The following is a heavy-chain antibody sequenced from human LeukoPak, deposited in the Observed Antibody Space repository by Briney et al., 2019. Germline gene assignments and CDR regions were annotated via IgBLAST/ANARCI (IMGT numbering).Heavy chain of an antibody. D-gene: IGHD3-22*01. CDR1: GGSISSYY. Sequence: SSETLSLTCTVSGGSISSYYWSWIRQPPGKGLEWIGYIYYSGSTNYNPSLKSRVTISVDTSKNQFSLKLSSVTAADTAVYYCARDTHYYDSSGVDAFDIWGQGTMVTASS. V-gene: IGHV4-59*01. CDR2: IYYSGST. J-gene: IGHJ3*02. CDR3: ARDTHYYDSSGVDAFDI.